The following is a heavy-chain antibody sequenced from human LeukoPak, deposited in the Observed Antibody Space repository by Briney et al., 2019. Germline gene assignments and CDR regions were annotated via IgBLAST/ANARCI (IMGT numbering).Heavy chain of an antibody. Sequence: SVKVSCKASGGTFSSYAISWVRQAPGQGLEWMGRIIPIFGTANYAQKFQGRVTITTDESTSTAYMELSSLRSEDTDVYYCARVPEYDSSGYYPYYFDYWGQGTLVTVSS. D-gene: IGHD3-22*01. J-gene: IGHJ4*02. CDR1: GGTFSSYA. CDR3: ARVPEYDSSGYYPYYFDY. V-gene: IGHV1-69*05. CDR2: IIPIFGTA.